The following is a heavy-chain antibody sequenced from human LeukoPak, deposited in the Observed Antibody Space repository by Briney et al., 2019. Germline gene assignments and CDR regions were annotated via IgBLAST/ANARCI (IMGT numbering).Heavy chain of an antibody. CDR2: ITATGDTA. Sequence: GGSLRLSCVASGFTFTKCAMSWIRQAPGKGLEWVAIITATGDTAYYADSVKGRFTISRDNSRNTVSMQMDSLRAEDTAIYYCAGDRNSDWYSPLDYWGQGSQVTVSP. V-gene: IGHV3-23*01. CDR3: AGDRNSDWYSPLDY. CDR1: GFTFTKCA. J-gene: IGHJ4*02. D-gene: IGHD6-19*01.